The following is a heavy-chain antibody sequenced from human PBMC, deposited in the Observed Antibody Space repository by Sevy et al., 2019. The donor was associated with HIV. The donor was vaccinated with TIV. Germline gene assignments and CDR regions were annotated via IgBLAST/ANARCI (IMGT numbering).Heavy chain of an antibody. CDR3: ARDLRGYTYGSY. V-gene: IGHV3-48*01. J-gene: IGHJ4*01. Sequence: GGSLRLSCAGSGSTFSTYSMNWVRQAPGKGLEWVSYISSSSTTIYYADSVRGRFTISRDTGKNSLYLQMNSLRAEDTAVYYCARDLRGYTYGSYWGHGTLVTVSS. D-gene: IGHD5-18*01. CDR2: ISSSSTTI. CDR1: GSTFSTYS.